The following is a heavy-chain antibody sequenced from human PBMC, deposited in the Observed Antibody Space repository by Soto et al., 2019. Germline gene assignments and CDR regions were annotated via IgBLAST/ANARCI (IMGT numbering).Heavy chain of an antibody. CDR2: IIAIFGTT. J-gene: IGHJ6*02. Sequence: GAALKVSCKASGGSFTSAAISWGRQAHGQGLEGVGGIIAIFGTTKYAQKFQGRVTIIADTSTTTAYLELSSLRSEDTAIYYCARDPGRSSNXWRVRQVADGDYYVLDVWGQGTTVTVSS. D-gene: IGHD2-2*01. CDR3: ARDPGRSSNXWRVRQVADGDYYVLDV. V-gene: IGHV1-69*06. CDR1: GGSFTSAA.